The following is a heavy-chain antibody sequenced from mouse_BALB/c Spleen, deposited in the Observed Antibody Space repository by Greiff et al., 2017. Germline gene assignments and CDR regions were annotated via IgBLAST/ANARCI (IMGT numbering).Heavy chain of an antibody. J-gene: IGHJ3*01. CDR3: ARHVNYGSSYTWFAY. CDR1: GFTFSSYG. Sequence: EVQLVESGGDLVKPGGSLKLSCAASGFTFSSYGMSWVRQTPDKRLEWVATISSGGSYTYYPDSVKGRFTISRDNAKNTLYLQMSSLKSEDTAMYYCARHVNYGSSYTWFAYWGQGTLVTVSA. V-gene: IGHV5-6*01. CDR2: ISSGGSYT. D-gene: IGHD1-1*01.